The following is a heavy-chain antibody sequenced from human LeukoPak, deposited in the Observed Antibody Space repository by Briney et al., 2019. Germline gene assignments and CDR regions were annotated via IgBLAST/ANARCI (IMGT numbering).Heavy chain of an antibody. Sequence: PGGSLRLSCAASGFTFSDHYMDWVRQAPGKGLEWVGRSRNKANSYTTEYAASVKGRFTISRDDSKNSLYLQMNSLRSDDTAVYYCAKGPAGPAANPEDYYYYYMDVWGKGTTVTVSS. D-gene: IGHD2-2*01. CDR1: GFTFSDHY. J-gene: IGHJ6*03. CDR2: SRNKANSYTT. V-gene: IGHV3-72*01. CDR3: AKGPAGPAANPEDYYYYYMDV.